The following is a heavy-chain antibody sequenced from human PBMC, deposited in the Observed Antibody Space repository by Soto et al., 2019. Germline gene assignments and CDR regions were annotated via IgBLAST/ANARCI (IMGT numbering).Heavy chain of an antibody. J-gene: IGHJ3*02. CDR3: ARGLSALLWFGELSTNDAFDI. Sequence: ASVKVSCKASGYTFTGYYMHWVRQAPGQGLEWMGWINPNSGGTNYAQKFQGWVTMTRDTSISTAYMELSRLRSDDTAVYYCARGLSALLWFGELSTNDAFDIWGQGTMVTVSS. V-gene: IGHV1-2*04. CDR2: INPNSGGT. D-gene: IGHD3-10*01. CDR1: GYTFTGYY.